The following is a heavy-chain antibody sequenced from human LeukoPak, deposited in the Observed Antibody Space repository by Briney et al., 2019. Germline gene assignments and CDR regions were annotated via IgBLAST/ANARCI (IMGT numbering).Heavy chain of an antibody. CDR1: GGTFSSYA. V-gene: IGHV1-69*05. D-gene: IGHD6-19*01. J-gene: IGHJ6*03. CDR3: ARDGQWPNKNRYYYYMDV. Sequence: ASVKVSCKASGGTFSSYAISWVRQAPGQGLEWMGGIIPIFGTANYAQKFQGRVTITTDESTSTAYMELSSLRSEDTAVYYCARDGQWPNKNRYYYYMDVWGKGTTVTVSS. CDR2: IIPIFGTA.